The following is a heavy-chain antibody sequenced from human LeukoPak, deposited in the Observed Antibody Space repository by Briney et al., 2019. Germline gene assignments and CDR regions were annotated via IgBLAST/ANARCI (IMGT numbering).Heavy chain of an antibody. CDR1: GFTFRSYD. CDR3: SRVGSSGWPNYFDS. V-gene: IGHV3-13*04. Sequence: GGSLRLSCAAAGFTFRSYDMHWVRQAPGKGVEWVSVIGTSGDTYFGGSVKGRFTISRENAKNSLYLQMNSLTAGDTAVYFCSRVGSSGWPNYFDSWGQGTLVTVSS. D-gene: IGHD6-19*01. CDR2: IGTSGDT. J-gene: IGHJ4*02.